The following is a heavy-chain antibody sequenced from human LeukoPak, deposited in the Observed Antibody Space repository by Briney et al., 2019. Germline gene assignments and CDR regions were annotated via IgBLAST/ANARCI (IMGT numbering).Heavy chain of an antibody. V-gene: IGHV3-7*03. D-gene: IGHD3-10*01. CDR3: ARDYGWSFAN. CDR2: IKYDGSEQ. J-gene: IGHJ4*02. Sequence: GGSLRLSCTSSGFIFSSHWMNRVRQAPGTGPEWVANIKYDGSEQYYVDSVKGRFSISRDNTKNLLYLQMNSLRVEDTAVYYCARDYGWSFANWGQGTLVTVSS. CDR1: GFIFSSHW.